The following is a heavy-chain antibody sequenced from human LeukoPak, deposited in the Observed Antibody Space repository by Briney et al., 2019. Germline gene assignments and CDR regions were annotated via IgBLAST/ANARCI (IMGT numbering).Heavy chain of an antibody. Sequence: GSLRLSCAASGFTFSSYSMNWVRQPPGKGLEWIGEIYRSGSTNYNPSLRGRVTISVDKSKNQFSLKLTSVTAADTAMYYCARDRSAAAGLGSWGQGTLVTVSS. D-gene: IGHD6-13*01. J-gene: IGHJ5*02. CDR3: ARDRSAAAGLGS. CDR1: GFTFSSYSM. V-gene: IGHV4-4*02. CDR2: IYRSGST.